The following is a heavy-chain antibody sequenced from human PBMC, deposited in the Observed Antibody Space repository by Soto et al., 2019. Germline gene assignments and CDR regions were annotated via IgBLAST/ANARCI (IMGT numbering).Heavy chain of an antibody. CDR3: ARDLEVAVLPVSGYAFDI. Sequence: QVQLVQSGAEVKKPGSSVKVSCKASGGTFSSYAISWVRQAPGQGLEWMGGIIPIFGTANYAQKFQGRVTITADESTSTAYMELSSLRSEDTAVYYCARDLEVAVLPVSGYAFDIWGQGTMVTVSS. CDR1: GGTFSSYA. CDR2: IIPIFGTA. V-gene: IGHV1-69*01. J-gene: IGHJ3*02. D-gene: IGHD6-19*01.